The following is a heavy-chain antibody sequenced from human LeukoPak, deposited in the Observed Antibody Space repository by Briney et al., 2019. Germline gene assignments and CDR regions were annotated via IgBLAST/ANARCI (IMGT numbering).Heavy chain of an antibody. D-gene: IGHD3-10*01. Sequence: SETLSLTCTVSGGSITSGSFYWAWIRQSAGKGLEWIGRIYSSGITNYNPSLKSRLTMSIDTSKSQFLLNLSSLTAADTAVYYCARGITGRGRFDPWGQGTLVTVSS. J-gene: IGHJ5*02. CDR1: GGSITSGSFY. CDR2: IYSSGIT. V-gene: IGHV4-61*02. CDR3: ARGITGRGRFDP.